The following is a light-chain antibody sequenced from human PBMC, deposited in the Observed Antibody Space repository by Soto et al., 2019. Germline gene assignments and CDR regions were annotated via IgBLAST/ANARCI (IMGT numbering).Light chain of an antibody. J-gene: IGKJ3*01. Sequence: DIQMTQSPSTLSASIGDRVTITCRASQGVSRWLAWYQQKPGKAPTLLIYKASTLESGVPSRFSGSGSGTEFTLTINSLQPDDFATYFCQQYNTYLFTFGPGTKVDIK. V-gene: IGKV1-5*03. CDR1: QGVSRW. CDR2: KAS. CDR3: QQYNTYLFT.